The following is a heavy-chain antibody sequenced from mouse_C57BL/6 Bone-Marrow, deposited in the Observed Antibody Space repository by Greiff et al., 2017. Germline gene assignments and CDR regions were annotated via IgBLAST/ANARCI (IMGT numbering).Heavy chain of an antibody. V-gene: IGHV5-6*01. CDR1: GFTFSSYG. D-gene: IGHD4-1*01. CDR3: ARGANWDWFAY. Sequence: EVKLVESGGDLVKPGGSLKLSCAASGFTFSSYGMSWVRQTPDKRLEWVATISSGGSYTYYPDSVKGRFTISRDNAKNTLYLQMSSLKSEDTAMYYCARGANWDWFAYWGQGTLVTVSA. J-gene: IGHJ3*01. CDR2: ISSGGSYT.